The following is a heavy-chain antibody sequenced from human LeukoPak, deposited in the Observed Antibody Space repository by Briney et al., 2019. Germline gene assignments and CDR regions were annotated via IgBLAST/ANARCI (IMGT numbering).Heavy chain of an antibody. CDR3: ARSKYSSSWYIGYYYYYGMDV. CDR1: GGSFSGYY. D-gene: IGHD6-13*01. Sequence: PSETLSLTCAVYGGSFSGYYWSWIRQPPGKGLEWIGEINHSGSTNYNPSLKSRVTISADTSKNQFSLKLSSVTAADTAVYYCARSKYSSSWYIGYYYYYGMDVWGQGTTVTVSS. J-gene: IGHJ6*01. CDR2: INHSGST. V-gene: IGHV4-34*01.